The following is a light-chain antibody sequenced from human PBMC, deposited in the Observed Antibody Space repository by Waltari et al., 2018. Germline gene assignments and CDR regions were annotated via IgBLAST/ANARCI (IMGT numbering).Light chain of an antibody. CDR2: KAS. V-gene: IGKV1-5*03. Sequence: DIQMTQSPSTLSASVGDRVIFSCRASQSISKWLAWYQQKPGKAPKLLVYKASTLESGVPSRFSSSESGTEFTLTISSLHPEDCATCYCQQYNSYSLLSCGGGTKVEIK. CDR3: QQYNSYSLLS. CDR1: QSISKW. J-gene: IGKJ4*01.